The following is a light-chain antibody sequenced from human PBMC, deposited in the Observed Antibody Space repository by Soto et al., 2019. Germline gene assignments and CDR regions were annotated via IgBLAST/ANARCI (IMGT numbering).Light chain of an antibody. CDR3: YAYSGRNKCGVI. CDR2: EGN. CDR1: SSNVGIYNN. Sequence: QSALTQPPSASGSPGQSVTISCTGTSSNVGIYNNVSWYQQHPGKAPKLMIYEGNKRPSGVPHRFSGSKSGNTASLPVSSLLADDEEDDYCYAYSGRNKCGVIFGGGTKLTVL. J-gene: IGLJ2*01. V-gene: IGLV2-8*01.